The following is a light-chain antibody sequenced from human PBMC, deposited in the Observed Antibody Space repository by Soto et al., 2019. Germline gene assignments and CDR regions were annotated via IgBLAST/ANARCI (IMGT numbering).Light chain of an antibody. CDR1: QSVSSNH. Sequence: DIVLTQSPGTLSLSPGERATLSCRASQSVSSNHLAWYQQKPGQAPRLLIYGGSSRATGIPVRFSGSGSETDFTLIISSLLSEDFAVYYCHQYYKWPWTFGQGTKVDIK. CDR2: GGS. J-gene: IGKJ1*01. CDR3: HQYYKWPWT. V-gene: IGKV3-20*01.